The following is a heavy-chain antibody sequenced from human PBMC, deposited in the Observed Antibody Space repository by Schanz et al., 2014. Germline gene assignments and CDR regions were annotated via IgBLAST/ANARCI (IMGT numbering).Heavy chain of an antibody. CDR3: TSFCRANPSGFDV. V-gene: IGHV1-69*02. J-gene: IGHJ5*02. CDR2: IMPLRGIG. D-gene: IGHD6-25*01. CDR1: GDTFSKYN. Sequence: QVQLVQSGPEVKKPGSSVKVSCQAFGDTFSKYNIMWVRQVPGQGLEWLGSIMPLRGIGNKAWKFQDRLTITADNSMSITYKDTSSLGTDNTTVYYSTSFCRANPSGFDVWGQGTLVTVSA.